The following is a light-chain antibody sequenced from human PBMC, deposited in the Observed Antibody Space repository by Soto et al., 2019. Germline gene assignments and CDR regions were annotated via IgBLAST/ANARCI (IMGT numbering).Light chain of an antibody. V-gene: IGLV2-14*01. Sequence: QSVLTQPASVSGSPGQSITISCTGTSSDVGLYDYVSWYQQHPGKAPQLMIYAVSNRPSGVSNRFSASKSGNTASLFISGLQAEDEAAYYCSSYTSDSSYVFGYGTKVTVL. J-gene: IGLJ1*01. CDR2: AVS. CDR3: SSYTSDSSYV. CDR1: SSDVGLYDY.